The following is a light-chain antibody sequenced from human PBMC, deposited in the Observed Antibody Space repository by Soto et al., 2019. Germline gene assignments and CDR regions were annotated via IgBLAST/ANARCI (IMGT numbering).Light chain of an antibody. CDR2: AAS. CDR3: QQSYSTTWT. V-gene: IGKV1-39*01. CDR1: QGISTF. J-gene: IGKJ1*01. Sequence: DIQMTHSPSSLSACVGDRVTITCRASQGISTFLNWYQQKPGKAPELLIYAASSLQSGVPSRFSGSGSETDFTLTISSLQPEDFATYSCQQSYSTTWTFGQGTKVDIK.